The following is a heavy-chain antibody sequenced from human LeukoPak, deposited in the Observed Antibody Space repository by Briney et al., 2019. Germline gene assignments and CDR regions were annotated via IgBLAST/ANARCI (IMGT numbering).Heavy chain of an antibody. CDR1: GFTFSSYW. CDR2: IKQDGSEK. CDR3: ARDSARRFYGSMGYFDY. J-gene: IGHJ4*02. V-gene: IGHV3-7*03. D-gene: IGHD3-10*01. Sequence: GGSLRLSCAASGFTFSSYWMSWVRQAPGKGLEWVANIKQDGSEKYYVDSVKGRFTISRDNAKNSLYLQMNSLRAEDTAVYYCARDSARRFYGSMGYFDYWGQGTLVTVSS.